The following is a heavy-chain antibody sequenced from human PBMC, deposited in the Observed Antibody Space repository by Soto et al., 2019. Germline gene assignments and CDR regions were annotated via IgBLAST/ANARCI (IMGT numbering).Heavy chain of an antibody. J-gene: IGHJ2*01. Sequence: QVQLQQWGAGLLKPSETLSLTCAVYVGSFSGYYWTWIRQPPGKGLEWIGEIDHSGSTNYNPSLKSRVIISVDTSKNQFSLKLSSVTAADTAVYYCARGRYFDLWGRGTLVTVSS. CDR3: ARGRYFDL. CDR2: IDHSGST. CDR1: VGSFSGYY. V-gene: IGHV4-34*01.